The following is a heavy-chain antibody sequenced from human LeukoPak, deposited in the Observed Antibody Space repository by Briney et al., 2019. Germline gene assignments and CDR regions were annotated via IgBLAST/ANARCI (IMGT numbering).Heavy chain of an antibody. CDR1: GYTFTSYG. J-gene: IGHJ4*02. CDR3: ARRRIRDSKVDY. CDR2: ISAYNGNT. V-gene: IGHV1-18*01. D-gene: IGHD2-15*01. Sequence: ASVKVSCKASGYTFTSYGISWVRQAPGQGLEWMGWISAYNGNTNYAQQLQGRVTMTTDTSTSTAYMELRSLRSDDTAVYYCARRRIRDSKVDYWGQGTLVTVSS.